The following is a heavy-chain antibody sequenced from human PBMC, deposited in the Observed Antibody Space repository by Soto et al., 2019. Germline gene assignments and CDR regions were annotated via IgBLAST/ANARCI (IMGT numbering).Heavy chain of an antibody. CDR3: AAGLSYYYDSSGYFQA. J-gene: IGHJ4*02. CDR1: GYTFTSYG. D-gene: IGHD3-22*01. CDR2: IVVGSGNT. V-gene: IGHV1-58*02. Sequence: GASVKVSCKASGYTFTSYGISWVRQAPGQGLEWIGWIVVGSGNTNYAQKFQERVTITRDMSTSTAYMELSSLRSEDTAVYYCAAGLSYYYDSSGYFQAWGQGTLVTVSS.